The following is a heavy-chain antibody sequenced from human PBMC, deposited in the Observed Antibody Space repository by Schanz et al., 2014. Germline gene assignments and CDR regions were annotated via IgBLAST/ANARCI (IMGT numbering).Heavy chain of an antibody. J-gene: IGHJ6*03. D-gene: IGHD3-22*01. CDR1: GFTFSGYG. Sequence: QVQLVESGGGLVRPGGSLRLSCVTSGFTFSGYGMHWARQAPGNGLEWVAQISHDGHRDFYADSVKGRFTVSRDNNGKTLSLQMNSLRSDDTAIYHCARENSSGYYPAVTYYIDVWGKGTTVTDSS. CDR3: ARENSSGYYPAVTYYIDV. V-gene: IGHV3-30*03. CDR2: ISHDGHRD.